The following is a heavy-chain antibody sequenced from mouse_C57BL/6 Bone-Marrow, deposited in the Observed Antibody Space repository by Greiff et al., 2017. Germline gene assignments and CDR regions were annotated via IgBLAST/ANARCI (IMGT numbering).Heavy chain of an antibody. Sequence: VQLVESGGGLVKPGGSLKLSCAASGFTFSSYAMSWVRQTPEKRLEWVATISDGGSYTYYPDNVKGRFTISRDKAKNNLYLQRSHLKSEDTAMYYCARERMITTFFDYWGQGTTLTVSS. CDR2: ISDGGSYT. V-gene: IGHV5-4*01. CDR1: GFTFSSYA. CDR3: ARERMITTFFDY. D-gene: IGHD2-4*01. J-gene: IGHJ2*01.